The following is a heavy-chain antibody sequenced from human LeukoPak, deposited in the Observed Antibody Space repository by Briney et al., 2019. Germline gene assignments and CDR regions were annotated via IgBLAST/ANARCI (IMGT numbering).Heavy chain of an antibody. D-gene: IGHD3-16*01. J-gene: IGHJ3*02. V-gene: IGHV3-30*03. Sequence: GGSLRLSCAASGFTFSSYGMHWVRQASGKGLEWVAVISYDGSNKYYADSVKGRFTISRDNSKNTLYLQMNSLRAEDTAVYYCATGGSAFDIWGQGTMVTVSS. CDR1: GFTFSSYG. CDR2: ISYDGSNK. CDR3: ATGGSAFDI.